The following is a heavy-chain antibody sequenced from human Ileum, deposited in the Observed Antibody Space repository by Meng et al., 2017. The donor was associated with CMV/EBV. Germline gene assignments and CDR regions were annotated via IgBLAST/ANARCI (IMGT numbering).Heavy chain of an antibody. D-gene: IGHD2-2*01. CDR3: AKGRTLVALIDS. Sequence: CAASGFTFTTYAMAWVRQAPGRGLEWVSTISRSAYTTYYSDSVRGRFTISRDNSRNTLSLQMDSLRAEDTAVYYCAKGRTLVALIDSWGQGTLVTVSS. CDR1: GFTFTTYA. CDR2: ISRSAYTT. V-gene: IGHV3-23*01. J-gene: IGHJ4*02.